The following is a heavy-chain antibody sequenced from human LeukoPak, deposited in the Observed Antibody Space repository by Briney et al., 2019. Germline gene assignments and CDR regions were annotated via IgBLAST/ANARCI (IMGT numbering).Heavy chain of an antibody. Sequence: GGSLRLSCAASGFTFSSYSMNWVRQAPGKGLEWVSSISSSSSYIYYADSVKGRFTISRDNAKNSLYLQMNSLRAEDTAVYYCARESQDYGDYEGYFDYWGQGTLVTVSS. V-gene: IGHV3-21*01. CDR1: GFTFSSYS. CDR2: ISSSSSYI. J-gene: IGHJ4*02. CDR3: ARESQDYGDYEGYFDY. D-gene: IGHD4-17*01.